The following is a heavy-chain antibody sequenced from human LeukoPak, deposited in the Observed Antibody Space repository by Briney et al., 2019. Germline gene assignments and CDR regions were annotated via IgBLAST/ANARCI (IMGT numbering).Heavy chain of an antibody. CDR3: ARGQSFIRRRVPYFDP. CDR1: GGSISSGGYS. D-gene: IGHD3-10*01. Sequence: SQTLSLTCAVSGGSISSGGYSCSWIRQPPGKGLEWIGYIYHSGSTYYNPSLKSRVTISVDRSKNQFSLKMSSVTAADTAVYYCARGQSFIRRRVPYFDPWGQGTLVTVSS. J-gene: IGHJ5*02. CDR2: IYHSGST. V-gene: IGHV4-30-2*01.